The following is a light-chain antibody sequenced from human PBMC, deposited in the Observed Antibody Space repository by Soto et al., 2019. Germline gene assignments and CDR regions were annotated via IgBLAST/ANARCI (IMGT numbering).Light chain of an antibody. CDR1: QSISSW. CDR3: QEYNSYPMYT. V-gene: IGKV1-5*03. J-gene: IGKJ2*01. Sequence: DIQMTQSPCTLSASVGDRVTITCRASQSISSWLAWYQQKPGEAPKLLIYKASSLESGVPSRFSGSGSGTEFTLTISSLQPDDFATYYCQEYNSYPMYTFGQGTKVDIK. CDR2: KAS.